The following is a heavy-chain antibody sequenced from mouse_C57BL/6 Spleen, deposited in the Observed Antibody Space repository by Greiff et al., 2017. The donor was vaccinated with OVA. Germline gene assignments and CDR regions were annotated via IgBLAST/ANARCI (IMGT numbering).Heavy chain of an antibody. CDR3: ARCVYGYYCYYAMDD. Sequence: VQLQQPGTELVKPGASVKLSCKASGYTFTSYWMHWVKQRPGQGLEWIGNINPSNGGTNYNEKFKCKATLTVDKSSSTAYMQLSSLTSEDSAVDYCARCVYGYYCYYAMDDWGQGTSVTVSS. J-gene: IGHJ4*01. CDR2: INPSNGGT. V-gene: IGHV1-53*01. D-gene: IGHD2-3*01. CDR1: GYTFTSYW.